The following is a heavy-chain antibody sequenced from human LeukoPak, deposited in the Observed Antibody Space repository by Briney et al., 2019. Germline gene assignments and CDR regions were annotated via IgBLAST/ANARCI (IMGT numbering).Heavy chain of an antibody. D-gene: IGHD3-10*01. V-gene: IGHV1-18*01. Sequence: GASVKVSCKASGYTFTNYGISWVRQAPGQGLEWMGWISAYNGNTNYAQKLQGRVTMTTDTSTSTAYMELTSLRSEDTAVYFCAREGTYSASGSQNRRSRAFDVWGQGTMVTVSS. CDR3: AREGTYSASGSQNRRSRAFDV. CDR1: GYTFTNYG. CDR2: ISAYNGNT. J-gene: IGHJ3*01.